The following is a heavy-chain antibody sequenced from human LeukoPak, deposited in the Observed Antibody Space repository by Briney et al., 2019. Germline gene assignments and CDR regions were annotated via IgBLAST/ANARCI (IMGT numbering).Heavy chain of an antibody. CDR2: INVYNGNT. CDR3: ARPITMIVADAFDI. D-gene: IGHD3-22*01. V-gene: IGHV1-18*01. CDR1: GYTFTSYG. J-gene: IGHJ3*02. Sequence: ASVKVSCKTSGYTFTSYGINWVRQAPGQGLEWMGWINVYNGNTNYAQKLQGRVTMTTDTSTSTAYMKLRSLRSDDTAVYYCARPITMIVADAFDIWGQGTVVTVSS.